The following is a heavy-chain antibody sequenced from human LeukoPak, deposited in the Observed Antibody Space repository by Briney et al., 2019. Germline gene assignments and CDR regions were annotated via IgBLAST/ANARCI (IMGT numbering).Heavy chain of an antibody. Sequence: SETLSLTCTVSGGSISSSSYYWGWIRQPPGKGLEWIGSIYYSGSTYYNPSLKSRVTISVDTSKNQFSLKLSSVTAADTAVYYCARSGYDYIDRFDYWGQGTLVTVSS. CDR2: IYYSGST. J-gene: IGHJ4*02. CDR1: GGSISSSSYY. D-gene: IGHD5-12*01. CDR3: ARSGYDYIDRFDY. V-gene: IGHV4-39*07.